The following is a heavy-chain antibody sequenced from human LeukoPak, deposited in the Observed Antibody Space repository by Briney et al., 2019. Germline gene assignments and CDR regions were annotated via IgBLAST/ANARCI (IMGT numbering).Heavy chain of an antibody. V-gene: IGHV3-23*01. D-gene: IGHD1-26*01. CDR3: VKDIGTVGASPFDY. Sequence: PGGSLRLSCAASGFTFSSYAMSWVRQAPGKGLEWASAISGSGGSTYYADSVKGRFTISRDNSKNTLSLQMNSLRVEDTALYYCVKDIGTVGASPFDYWGQGTLVSVSS. J-gene: IGHJ4*02. CDR1: GFTFSSYA. CDR2: ISGSGGST.